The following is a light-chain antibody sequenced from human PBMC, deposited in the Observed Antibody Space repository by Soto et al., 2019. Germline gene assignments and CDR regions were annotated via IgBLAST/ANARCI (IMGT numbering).Light chain of an antibody. CDR2: GAS. J-gene: IGKJ1*01. CDR1: QTTSGT. CDR3: QQYDNWTWT. V-gene: IGKV3-15*01. Sequence: IVVTQSQITLSVSPSGRATLSCLTSQTTSGTLAWYQQKPGQAPRLLIHGASTRAPGFPARFSGSGSGTDFTLTISSLQSEDFAVYYCQQYDNWTWTFGQGTKVDIK.